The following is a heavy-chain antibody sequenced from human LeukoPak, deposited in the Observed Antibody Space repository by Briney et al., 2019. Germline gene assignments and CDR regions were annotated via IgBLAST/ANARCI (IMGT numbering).Heavy chain of an antibody. CDR1: GGSISSSSYY. Sequence: SENLSLTCTVSGGSISSSSYYWGWIRQPPGKGLEWIGSIYYSGSTYYNPSLKSRVTISVDTSKNQFSLKLSSVTAADTAVYYCARQQANVYYHDSWGQGTLVTVSS. D-gene: IGHD3-22*01. J-gene: IGHJ4*02. CDR3: ARQQANVYYHDS. V-gene: IGHV4-39*01. CDR2: IYYSGST.